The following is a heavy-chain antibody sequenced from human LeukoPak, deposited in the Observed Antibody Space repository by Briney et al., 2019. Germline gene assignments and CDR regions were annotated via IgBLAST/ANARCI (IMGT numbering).Heavy chain of an antibody. CDR3: SRGQSSGYYYFDY. CDR1: GFTFSNYA. Sequence: GGSLRLPCAASGFTFSNYAMSWVRQAPGKGLEWVSGIGSSGGTTCYSDSVKGRFTISRDNSKNTLYLEMNSLRAEDTAVYYCSRGQSSGYYYFDYWGQGTLVTVSS. J-gene: IGHJ4*02. V-gene: IGHV3-23*01. CDR2: IGSSGGTT. D-gene: IGHD3-22*01.